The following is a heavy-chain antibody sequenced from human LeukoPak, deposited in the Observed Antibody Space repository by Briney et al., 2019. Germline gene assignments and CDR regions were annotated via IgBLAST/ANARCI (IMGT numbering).Heavy chain of an antibody. Sequence: GGSLRLSCAASGFTFSSSAMFWVRQAPGKGLEWVSSISGSGGHTPYADSVKGRFTISRDNSKNTLYLQMNSLRDEDTAVYYCAKGEYFGSGASLIDYWGQGTLVTVSS. D-gene: IGHD3-10*01. J-gene: IGHJ4*02. CDR2: ISGSGGHT. CDR1: GFTFSSSA. CDR3: AKGEYFGSGASLIDY. V-gene: IGHV3-23*01.